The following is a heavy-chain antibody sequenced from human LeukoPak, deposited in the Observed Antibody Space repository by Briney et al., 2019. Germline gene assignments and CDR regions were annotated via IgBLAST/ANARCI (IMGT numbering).Heavy chain of an antibody. J-gene: IGHJ4*02. Sequence: SVKVSCKASGGTFSSYAISWVRQAPGQGLEWMGRIIPIIGTANYAQKFQGRVTITTDESTSTAYMELSSLRSEDTAVYYCARDRSSGWYSDYWGQGTLVTVSS. CDR2: IIPIIGTA. CDR3: ARDRSSGWYSDY. CDR1: GGTFSSYA. V-gene: IGHV1-69*05. D-gene: IGHD6-19*01.